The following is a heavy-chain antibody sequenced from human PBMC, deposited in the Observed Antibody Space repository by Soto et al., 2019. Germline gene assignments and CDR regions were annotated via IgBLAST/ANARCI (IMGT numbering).Heavy chain of an antibody. CDR3: ATYVVRGMDV. CDR2: IYYSGST. Sequence: SETLSLTCTVSGGSISSGDYYWSWIRQPPGKGLEWIGYIYYSGSTYYNPSLKSRVTISVSTSKNQFSLKLSSVTAADTAVYYCATYVVRGMDVWGQGTTVTVSS. CDR1: GGSISSGDYY. V-gene: IGHV4-30-4*01. D-gene: IGHD3-16*01. J-gene: IGHJ6*02.